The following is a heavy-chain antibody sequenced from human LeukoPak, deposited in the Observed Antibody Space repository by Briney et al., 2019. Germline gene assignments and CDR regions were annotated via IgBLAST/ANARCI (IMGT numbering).Heavy chain of an antibody. CDR3: ARVTNSDFWSGYVDY. V-gene: IGHV3-11*01. CDR1: GFTFSDYY. J-gene: IGHJ4*02. CDR2: ITSSGSTI. Sequence: GGSLRLSCAASGFTFSDYYMSWIRQGPGKGLEWVSYITSSGSTIYYADSVKGRFTISRDNAKNSLYLQMNSLRAGDTAVYYCARVTNSDFWSGYVDYWGRGTLVTVSS. D-gene: IGHD3-3*01.